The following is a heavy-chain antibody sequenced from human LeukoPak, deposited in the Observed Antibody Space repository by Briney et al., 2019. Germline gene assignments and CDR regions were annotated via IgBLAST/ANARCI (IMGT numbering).Heavy chain of an antibody. Sequence: GGSLRLSCAASGFTFSSYAMSWVRQAPGKGLEWFSGISGSGGSTYYADSVKGRFTISRDNSKNTLYLQMNSERAEDTAVYYCTTDGVGVEGATYHNWGQGTLVSVSS. CDR1: GFTFSSYA. V-gene: IGHV3-23*01. CDR3: TTDGVGVEGATYHN. D-gene: IGHD1-26*01. CDR2: ISGSGGST. J-gene: IGHJ4*02.